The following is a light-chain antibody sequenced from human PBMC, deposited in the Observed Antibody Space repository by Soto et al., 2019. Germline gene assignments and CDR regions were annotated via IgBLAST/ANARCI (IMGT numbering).Light chain of an antibody. J-gene: IGKJ2*01. CDR2: DAS. V-gene: IGKV3-15*01. CDR3: QQYKSWPPMYT. CDR1: QSVSSK. Sequence: EIVMTQSPATLSVSPGERAILSCRASQSVSSKLAWYQQRPGRPPKLLIYDASTRATGTPARFSGSGSGTEFTLTISSLQSEDFAAYYCQQYKSWPPMYTFGQGTKLEIK.